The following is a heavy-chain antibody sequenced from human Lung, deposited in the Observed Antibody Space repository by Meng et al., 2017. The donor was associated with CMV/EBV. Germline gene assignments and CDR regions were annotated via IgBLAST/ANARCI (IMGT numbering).Heavy chain of an antibody. CDR1: GFTFSSYA. V-gene: IGHV3-30*04. D-gene: IGHD5-18*01. J-gene: IGHJ6*02. Sequence: GGSLRLXCAASGFTFSSYAMHWVRQAPGKGLEWVAVISYDGSNKYYADSVKGRFTISRDNSKNTLYLQMNSLRAEDTAVYYCARWGVDTAMADYYYGMDVWXQGTTVTVSS. CDR2: ISYDGSNK. CDR3: ARWGVDTAMADYYYGMDV.